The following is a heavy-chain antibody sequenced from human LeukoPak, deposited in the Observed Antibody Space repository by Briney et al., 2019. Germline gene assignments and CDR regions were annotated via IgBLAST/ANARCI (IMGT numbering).Heavy chain of an antibody. V-gene: IGHV4-38-2*02. J-gene: IGHJ4*02. D-gene: IGHD6-13*01. CDR3: ARQNPGYSSSRVFDY. CDR2: IYHSGST. Sequence: SETLSLTCTVSSYSISSGYYWGWIRQPPGKGLEWIGSIYHSGSTYCNPSLKSRVTISVDTSKNQFSLKLSSVTAADTAVYYCARQNPGYSSSRVFDYWGQGTLVTVSS. CDR1: SYSISSGYY.